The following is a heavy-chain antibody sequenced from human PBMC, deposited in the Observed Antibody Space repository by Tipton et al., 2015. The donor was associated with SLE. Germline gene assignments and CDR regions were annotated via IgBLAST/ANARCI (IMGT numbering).Heavy chain of an antibody. CDR1: GDSVSSNSAA. Sequence: GLVKPSQTLSLTCAISGDSVSSNSAAWNWIRQSPSRGLEWLGRTCYRSKWYNDYALSVKSRITINPDTSKNQFSLQLNSVTAADTAVYYCARVEERYYYDSSGYYLGAFDIWGQGTMVTVSS. D-gene: IGHD3-22*01. CDR2: TCYRSKWYN. V-gene: IGHV6-1*01. CDR3: ARVEERYYYDSSGYYLGAFDI. J-gene: IGHJ3*02.